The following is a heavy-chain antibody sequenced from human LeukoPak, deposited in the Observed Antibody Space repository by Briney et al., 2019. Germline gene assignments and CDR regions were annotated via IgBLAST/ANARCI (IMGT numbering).Heavy chain of an antibody. CDR1: GGSISSGSYY. J-gene: IGHJ4*02. CDR3: ARAGGSVGWYGTIDS. Sequence: PSETLSLTCTVSGGSISSGSYYWTWIRQPAGKGLEWIGHLCTSGTTDYNPSLQSRVTISADTSKHQFSLRLTSVTAADTAVYYCARAGGSVGWYGTIDSWGQGTLVTVSS. D-gene: IGHD6-19*01. V-gene: IGHV4-61*09. CDR2: LCTSGTT.